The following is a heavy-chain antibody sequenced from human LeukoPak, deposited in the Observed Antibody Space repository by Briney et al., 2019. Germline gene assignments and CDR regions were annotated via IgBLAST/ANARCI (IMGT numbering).Heavy chain of an antibody. CDR3: ARLYGDYVAPFSY. CDR2: IYHRGFA. D-gene: IGHD4-17*01. CDR1: GDSISSGYY. V-gene: IGHV4-38-2*01. J-gene: IGHJ4*02. Sequence: PSETLSLTCSVSGDSISSGYYWGWIRQPPGKGLEWIGSIYHRGFAYYNPSLKTRDTISVDTPKHQFSLKLNPVPPAGAPLYHCARLYGDYVAPFSYWGEGALVTVSS.